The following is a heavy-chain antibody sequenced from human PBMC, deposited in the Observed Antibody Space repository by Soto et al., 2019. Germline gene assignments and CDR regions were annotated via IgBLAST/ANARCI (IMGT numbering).Heavy chain of an antibody. D-gene: IGHD3-16*02. J-gene: IGHJ4*02. CDR1: GGSFSGYY. Sequence: PSETLSLTCAVYGGSFSGYYWSWIRQPPGKGLEWIGEINHSGSTNYNPSLKSRVTISVDTSKNQFSLKLSSVTAADTAVYYCARGFVYDYIWGSYRTPHLLPNYFDYWGQGTLVTVSS. CDR3: ARGFVYDYIWGSYRTPHLLPNYFDY. V-gene: IGHV4-34*01. CDR2: INHSGST.